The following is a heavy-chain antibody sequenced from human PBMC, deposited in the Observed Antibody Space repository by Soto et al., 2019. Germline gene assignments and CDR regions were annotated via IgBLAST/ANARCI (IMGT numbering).Heavy chain of an antibody. CDR1: GGTFSSYA. CDR3: ARDGPYYDFWSGYLSPYGMDV. J-gene: IGHJ6*02. D-gene: IGHD3-3*01. V-gene: IGHV1-69*13. CDR2: IIPIFGTA. Sequence: SVKVSCKASGGTFSSYAISWVRQAPGQGLEWMGGIIPIFGTANYAQRFQGRVTITADESTSTAYMELSSLRSEDTAVYYCARDGPYYDFWSGYLSPYGMDVWGQGTTVTAP.